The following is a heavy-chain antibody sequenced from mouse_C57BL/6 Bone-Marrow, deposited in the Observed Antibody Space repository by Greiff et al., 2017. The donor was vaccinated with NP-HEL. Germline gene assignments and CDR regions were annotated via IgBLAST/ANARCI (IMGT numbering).Heavy chain of an antibody. CDR1: GYTFTSYW. V-gene: IGHV1-55*01. CDR3: ARSGGYGAWFAY. CDR2: IYPGSGST. J-gene: IGHJ3*01. Sequence: QVQLQQSGAELVKPGASVKMSCKASGYTFTSYWITWVKQRPGQGLEWIGDIYPGSGSTNYNEKFKSKATLTVDTSSSTAYMQLSSLTSEDSAVYYCARSGGYGAWFAYWGQGTLVTVSA. D-gene: IGHD2-2*01.